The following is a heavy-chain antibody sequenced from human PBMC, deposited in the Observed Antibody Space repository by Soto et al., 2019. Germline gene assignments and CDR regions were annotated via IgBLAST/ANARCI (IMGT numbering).Heavy chain of an antibody. J-gene: IGHJ5*02. CDR3: ARGPHAWYEFDL. CDR2: ISNDGSNT. D-gene: IGHD6-13*01. Sequence: PGGSLRLSCEASGFIFGSYSMHWVRQTPGKGLDWVATISNDGSNTYYAGSVKGRFIMSRDNSRSTFYLQMHSLRSEDTALYYCARGPHAWYEFDLWGLGTLVTVSS. CDR1: GFIFGSYS. V-gene: IGHV3-30*04.